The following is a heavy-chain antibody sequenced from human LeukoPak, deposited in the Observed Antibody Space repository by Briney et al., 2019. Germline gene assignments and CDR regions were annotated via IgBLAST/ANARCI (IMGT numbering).Heavy chain of an antibody. J-gene: IGHJ4*02. CDR1: GYSFNSYW. Sequence: GESLKISCTGSGYSFNSYWIGWVRQMPGKGLEWMGIIYPGDSDTRYSPSFQGKVTISADKSISTAYLQWSSLKASDTAMYYCARLPGIVATIERYFDYWGQGTLVTVSS. V-gene: IGHV5-51*01. CDR2: IYPGDSDT. D-gene: IGHD5-12*01. CDR3: ARLPGIVATIERYFDY.